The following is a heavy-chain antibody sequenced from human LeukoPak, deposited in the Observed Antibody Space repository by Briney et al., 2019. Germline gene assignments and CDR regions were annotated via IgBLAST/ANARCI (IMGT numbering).Heavy chain of an antibody. V-gene: IGHV1-8*01. CDR1: GYTFTSYD. CDR3: ARDFNRIVGATTWFDP. CDR2: MNPNSGNT. J-gene: IGHJ5*02. D-gene: IGHD1-26*01. Sequence: ASVKVSCKASGYTFTSYDINWVRQATGQGLEWMGWMNPNSGNTGYAQKFQGRVTMTRNTSISTAYMELSSLRSEDTAVYYCARDFNRIVGATTWFDPWGQGTLVTVSS.